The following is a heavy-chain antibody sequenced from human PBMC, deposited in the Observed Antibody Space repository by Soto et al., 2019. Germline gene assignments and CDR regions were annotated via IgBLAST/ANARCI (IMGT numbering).Heavy chain of an antibody. D-gene: IGHD6-13*01. CDR2: ISSSGSTI. V-gene: IGHV3-48*03. CDR1: GFTFSSYE. J-gene: IGHJ3*02. Sequence: VGSLRLSCAASGFTFSSYEMNWVRQAPGKGLEWVSYISSSGSTIYYADSVKGRFTISRDNAKNSLYLQMNSLRAEDTAVYYCAREAAAGSDAFDIWGQGTMVTVSS. CDR3: AREAAAGSDAFDI.